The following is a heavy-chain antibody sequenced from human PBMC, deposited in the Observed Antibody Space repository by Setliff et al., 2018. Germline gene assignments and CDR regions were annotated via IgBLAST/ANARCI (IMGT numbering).Heavy chain of an antibody. J-gene: IGHJ4*02. CDR2: IHTGGGSA. Sequence: KVSCKASGYSFTGYYMHWVRQAPGQGLEWMGIIHTGGGSASYAQKFQGRITMTSDTSTSTVYMELNIVTSDDTATYYCARGGMAAAGRKGVFEYWGQGTVVTV. CDR1: GYSFTGYY. D-gene: IGHD6-13*01. CDR3: ARGGMAAAGRKGVFEY. V-gene: IGHV1-46*01.